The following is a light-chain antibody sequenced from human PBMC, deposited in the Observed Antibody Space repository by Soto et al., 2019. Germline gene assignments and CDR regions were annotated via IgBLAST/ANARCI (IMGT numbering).Light chain of an antibody. V-gene: IGLV3-21*02. CDR3: QVCDSSSDHYV. CDR2: DDS. Sequence: SYELTQPPSVSVAPGQTARTTCGGNNIGSKSVHWYQQKPGQAPVLVVYDDSDRPSGIPERFSGSNSGNTATLTISRVEAGDEADYYCQVCDSSSDHYVFGTGTKV. J-gene: IGLJ1*01. CDR1: NIGSKS.